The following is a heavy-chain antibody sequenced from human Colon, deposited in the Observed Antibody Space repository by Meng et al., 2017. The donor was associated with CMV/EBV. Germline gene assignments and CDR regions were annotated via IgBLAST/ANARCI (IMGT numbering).Heavy chain of an antibody. V-gene: IGHV3-33*05. Sequence: SGLTLSNYKRHWVRQAPGKGLEWVAVISYDGSKTYHADSVKGRFTISRDNSKNTLYLQMDSLRPEDTGVYFCARAGYGGYIKDAFDYWGQGTLVTVSS. CDR1: GLTLSNYK. CDR2: ISYDGSKT. D-gene: IGHD5-18*01. CDR3: ARAGYGGYIKDAFDY. J-gene: IGHJ4*02.